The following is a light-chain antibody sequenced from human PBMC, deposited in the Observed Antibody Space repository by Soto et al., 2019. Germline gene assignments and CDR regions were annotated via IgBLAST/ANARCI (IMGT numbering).Light chain of an antibody. V-gene: IGKV1-39*01. CDR1: QSIKSY. CDR2: AAS. CDR3: QQTYSSHPWT. Sequence: DIQMTQSPTSLSASVGDRFTITCRASQSIKSYVNWYQQKPGKGPKLLVYAASTLQSGIPSRFSGSGSGTDYSLTIRGLQPEDFATYYCQQTYSSHPWTFGQGTKGDIK. J-gene: IGKJ1*01.